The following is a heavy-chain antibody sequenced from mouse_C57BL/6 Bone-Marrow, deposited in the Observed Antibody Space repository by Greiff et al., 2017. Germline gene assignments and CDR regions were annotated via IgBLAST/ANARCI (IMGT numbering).Heavy chain of an antibody. D-gene: IGHD4-1*01. CDR3: ARDPGRAMDY. CDR1: GFTFSSYA. V-gene: IGHV5-4*01. J-gene: IGHJ4*01. CDR2: ISDGGSYT. Sequence: EVQRVESGGGLVKPGGSLKLSCAASGFTFSSYAMSWVRQTPEKRLEWVATISDGGSYTYYPDNVKGRFTISRDNAKNNLYLQMSHLKSEDTAMYYCARDPGRAMDYWGQGTSVTVSS.